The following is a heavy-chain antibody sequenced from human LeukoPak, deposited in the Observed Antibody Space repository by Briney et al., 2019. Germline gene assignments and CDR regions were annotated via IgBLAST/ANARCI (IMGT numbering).Heavy chain of an antibody. J-gene: IGHJ3*02. CDR3: ARDLPHSSSWPIDAFDI. D-gene: IGHD6-13*01. CDR1: GGSISSYY. V-gene: IGHV4-4*07. CDR2: IYTSGST. Sequence: SETLSLTCTVSGGSISSYYWSWIRQPAGKGLDWIGRIYTSGSTNYNPSLKSRVTMSVDTSKNQFSLKLSSVTAADTAVYYCARDLPHSSSWPIDAFDIWGQGTMVTVSS.